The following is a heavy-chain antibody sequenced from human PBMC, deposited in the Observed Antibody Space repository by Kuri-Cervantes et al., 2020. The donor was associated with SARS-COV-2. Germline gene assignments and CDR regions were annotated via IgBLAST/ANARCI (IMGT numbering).Heavy chain of an antibody. Sequence: ESLKISCAVSGVPVTGGTYSWAWIRQPAGKGLEWIGHLDPSGSTTYNPSLRGRVTISLDPSNNQVSLRLTSATAADTAVYYCGKVSWLQLWRRYSDSWGQGTLVTVSS. J-gene: IGHJ4*02. CDR2: LDPSGST. CDR3: GKVSWLQLWRRYSDS. CDR1: GVPVTGGTYS. D-gene: IGHD5-24*01. V-gene: IGHV4-61*10.